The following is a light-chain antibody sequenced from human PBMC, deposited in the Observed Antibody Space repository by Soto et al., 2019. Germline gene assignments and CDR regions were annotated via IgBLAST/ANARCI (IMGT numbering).Light chain of an antibody. CDR1: QTVSNTF. Sequence: EIVLTQFPGALSLSPGERVTLSCRASQTVSNTFLAWYQQTSGQAPNFLIYGASNRATGIPDRFSGSGSGTDFTLTSSGLEPEDFAVYYCQQYGALPPTFGGGTKVEIK. V-gene: IGKV3-20*01. J-gene: IGKJ4*01. CDR3: QQYGALPPT. CDR2: GAS.